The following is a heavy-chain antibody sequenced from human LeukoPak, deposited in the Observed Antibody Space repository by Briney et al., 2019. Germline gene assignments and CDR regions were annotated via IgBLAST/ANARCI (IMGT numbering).Heavy chain of an antibody. V-gene: IGHV4-4*02. CDR1: GGSISSSNW. CDR3: ARSGYSYGADAFDI. Sequence: PSGALSLTCAVSGGSISSSNWWSWVRQPPGKGLEWIGEIYHSGSTNYNPSLKSRVTISVDKSKNQFSLKLSSVTAADTAVYYCARSGYSYGADAFDIWGQGTMVTVSS. CDR2: IYHSGST. J-gene: IGHJ3*02. D-gene: IGHD5-18*01.